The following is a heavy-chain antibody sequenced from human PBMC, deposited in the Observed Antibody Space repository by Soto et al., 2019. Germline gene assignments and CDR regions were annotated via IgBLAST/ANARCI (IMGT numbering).Heavy chain of an antibody. CDR2: ISAFNGDT. Sequence: QVQLVQSGTEVKKPGASVNVSCKAFGYTFTSYGFSWVRQVPGQGLEWLEWISAFNGDTQYAQTMKGRLTVTTDTSTATVHMELRSLTPAGTAVYYCAREAGWQRMVPYDWGQGTLVTVS. CDR1: GYTFTSYG. V-gene: IGHV1-18*04. CDR3: AREAGWQRMVPYD. J-gene: IGHJ4*02. D-gene: IGHD6-25*01.